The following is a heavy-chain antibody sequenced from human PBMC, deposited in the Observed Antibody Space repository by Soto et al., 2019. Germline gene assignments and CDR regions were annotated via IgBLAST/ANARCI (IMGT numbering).Heavy chain of an antibody. J-gene: IGHJ4*02. Sequence: PVGSLRLSCAASGFTVSSNYMSWVRQAPGKGLEWVSVIYSGGSTYYADSVKGRFTISRDNSKNTLYLQMNSLRAEDTAVYYCARDIPEYYYDSSGYYSYWGQGTLVTVSS. CDR2: IYSGGST. CDR1: GFTVSSNY. D-gene: IGHD3-22*01. CDR3: ARDIPEYYYDSSGYYSY. V-gene: IGHV3-66*01.